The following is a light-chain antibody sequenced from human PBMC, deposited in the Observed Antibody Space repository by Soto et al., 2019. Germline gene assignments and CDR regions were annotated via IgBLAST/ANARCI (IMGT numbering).Light chain of an antibody. Sequence: QSALTQPASVSGSPGQSITISCTGTSSDVGSYNLVSWYQQRPGKAPKLMIYEVSKRPSGVSTRFSGSKSGNTASLTISGLQAVEEADYFCSSSTSSNTLIFGGGTKLTVL. CDR1: SSDVGSYNL. V-gene: IGLV2-23*02. J-gene: IGLJ2*01. CDR3: SSSTSSNTLI. CDR2: EVS.